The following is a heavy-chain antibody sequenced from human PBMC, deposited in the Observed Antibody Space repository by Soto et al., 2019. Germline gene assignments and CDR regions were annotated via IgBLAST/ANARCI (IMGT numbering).Heavy chain of an antibody. CDR1: GGSVSSGSYY. CDR2: IYHSGST. V-gene: IGHV4-61*01. J-gene: IGHJ4*02. CDR3: ARGPHADYADY. Sequence: QVRLQESGPGLVKPSETLSLTCSVSGGSVSSGSYYWTWIRQPPGKRLEWIGNIYHSGSTNYNPSLTSRVKISRDTSKTQFSLKLSSVTAADTAVYYCARGPHADYADYWGQGTLVTVSS. D-gene: IGHD4-17*01.